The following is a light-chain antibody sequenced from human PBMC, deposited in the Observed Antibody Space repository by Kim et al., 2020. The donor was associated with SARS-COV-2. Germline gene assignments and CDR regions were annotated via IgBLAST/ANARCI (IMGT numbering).Light chain of an antibody. CDR1: SCNVGNNF. CDR2: SNN. V-gene: IGLV1-44*01. J-gene: IGLJ3*02. Sequence: VTFSCSGISCNVGNNFVNWYQHLPGTAPKLFIFSNNYLPSGVPDRFSGSKSGTSASLDISGLQAEDEADYYCAAWDDSLNGSVFGGGTQLTVL. CDR3: AAWDDSLNGSV.